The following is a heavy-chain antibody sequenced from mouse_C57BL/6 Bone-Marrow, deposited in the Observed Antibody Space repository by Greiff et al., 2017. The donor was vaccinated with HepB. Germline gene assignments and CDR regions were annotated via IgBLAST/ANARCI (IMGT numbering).Heavy chain of an antibody. Sequence: EVQGVESGGGLVQPKGSLKLSCAASGFTFNTYAMHWVRQAPGKGLEWVARIRSKSSNYATYYADSVKDRFTISRDDSQSMLYLQMNNLKTEDTAMYYCVRDCGSQLALSIDYWGQGTSVTVSS. V-gene: IGHV10-3*01. CDR2: IRSKSSNYAT. CDR1: GFTFNTYA. CDR3: VRDCGSQLALSIDY. D-gene: IGHD6-1*01. J-gene: IGHJ4*01.